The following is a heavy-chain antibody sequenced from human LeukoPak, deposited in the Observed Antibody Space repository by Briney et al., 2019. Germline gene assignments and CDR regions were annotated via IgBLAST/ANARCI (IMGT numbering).Heavy chain of an antibody. CDR1: GVSINTCCYY. V-gene: IGHV4-61*01. J-gene: IGHJ4*02. D-gene: IGHD5-18*01. Sequence: SETLSLTCDVSGVSINTCCYYWTWIRQPPGKGLEWIGYKYYSGSTRYNSSLRSRLTISLDSSKNQFSLRLTSVTAADTAVYYCARGRSYGFNFGSWGPGTLVIVSS. CDR3: ARGRSYGFNFGS. CDR2: KYYSGST.